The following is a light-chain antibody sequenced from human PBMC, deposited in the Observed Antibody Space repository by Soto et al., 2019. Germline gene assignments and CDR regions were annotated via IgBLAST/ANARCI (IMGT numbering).Light chain of an antibody. CDR2: GAS. CDR3: QQYNNWPLA. Sequence: IAMTQSTSTLSVSPCESVAISCRASQSLSSNLAWYQQKPGQAPRLLIYGASTRATDIPARFSGSGSGTEFTLTISSLQSEDFAVYFCQQYNNWPLAFGQGTRLEIK. V-gene: IGKV3-15*01. J-gene: IGKJ5*01. CDR1: QSLSSN.